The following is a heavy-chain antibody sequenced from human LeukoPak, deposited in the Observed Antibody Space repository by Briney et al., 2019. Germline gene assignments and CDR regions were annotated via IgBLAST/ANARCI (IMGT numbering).Heavy chain of an antibody. D-gene: IGHD1-26*01. J-gene: IGHJ3*02. CDR3: AKNIIVGATWGAFDI. Sequence: GRSLRLSCAASGFTFDDYAMHWVRQAPGKGLEGGSGISWNSGSIGYADSVKGRFTISRDNAKNSLYLQMNSLRAEDTALYYCAKNIIVGATWGAFDIWGQGTMVTVSS. V-gene: IGHV3-9*01. CDR1: GFTFDDYA. CDR2: ISWNSGSI.